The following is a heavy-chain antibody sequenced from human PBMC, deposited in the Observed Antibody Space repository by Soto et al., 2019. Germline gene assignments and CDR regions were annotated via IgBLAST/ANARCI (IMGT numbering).Heavy chain of an antibody. V-gene: IGHV1-3*01. D-gene: IGHD3-10*01. CDR1: GYTFTSYA. J-gene: IGHJ3*02. CDR3: PRGPRWFGNFGAFDI. CDR2: INAGNGNT. Sequence: ASVKVSCKASGYTFTSYAMHWVRQAPGQRLEWMGWINAGNGNTKYSQKFQGRVTITRDTSASTAYMELSSLRSEDTAVYYCPRGPRWFGNFGAFDIWGQGTMVTVSS.